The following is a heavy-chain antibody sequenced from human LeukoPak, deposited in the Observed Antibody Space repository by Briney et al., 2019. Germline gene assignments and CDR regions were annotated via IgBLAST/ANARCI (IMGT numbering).Heavy chain of an antibody. CDR3: ARVPKRGYSYGYIDY. D-gene: IGHD5-18*01. J-gene: IGHJ4*02. Sequence: SETLSLTCTVSGGSISSYYWSWIRQPPGKGLEWIGYIYYSGSTNYNLSLKSRVTVSVDTSKNQFSLKLSSVTAADTAVYYCARVPKRGYSYGYIDYWGQGTLVTVSS. V-gene: IGHV4-59*01. CDR2: IYYSGST. CDR1: GGSISSYY.